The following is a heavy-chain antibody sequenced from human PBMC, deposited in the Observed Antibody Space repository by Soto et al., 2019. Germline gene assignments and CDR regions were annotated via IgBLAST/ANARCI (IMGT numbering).Heavy chain of an antibody. Sequence: SVKVSCKASGYTFTSYGISWVRQAPGQGLEWMGGIIPIFGTANYAQKFQGRVTITADESTSTAYMELSSLRSEDTAVYYCASGVYYDSSGYPREIDDFDIWGQGTMVTLSS. D-gene: IGHD3-22*01. V-gene: IGHV1-69*13. CDR3: ASGVYYDSSGYPREIDDFDI. CDR2: IIPIFGTA. J-gene: IGHJ3*02. CDR1: GYTFTSYG.